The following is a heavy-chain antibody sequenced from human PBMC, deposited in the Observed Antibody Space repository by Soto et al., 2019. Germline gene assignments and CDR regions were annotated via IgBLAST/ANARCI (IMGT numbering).Heavy chain of an antibody. D-gene: IGHD4-17*01. CDR2: ISGSGGST. Sequence: LRLCSASSRFTFSSYAISLVRKAPGKGLEWVSAISGSGGSTYYADSVKGRFTISRDNSKNTLYLQMNSLRAEDTAVYYSAYGDYVGHFDYWGQGTLVTVSS. CDR1: RFTFSSYA. CDR3: AYGDYVGHFDY. J-gene: IGHJ4*02. V-gene: IGHV3-23*01.